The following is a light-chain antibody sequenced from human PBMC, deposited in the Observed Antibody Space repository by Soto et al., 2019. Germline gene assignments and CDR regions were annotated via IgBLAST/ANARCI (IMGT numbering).Light chain of an antibody. Sequence: QSVLTQPPSVSGAPGQRVTISCTGSSSNIGAGYDVHWYQQLPGTAPKLLIYGNSNRPSGFPDRFSGSKSGTSASLAITGLQAEDEADYYCQSYDSSLSGSWVFGTGTKLTVL. CDR3: QSYDSSLSGSWV. CDR1: SSNIGAGYD. CDR2: GNS. J-gene: IGLJ1*01. V-gene: IGLV1-40*01.